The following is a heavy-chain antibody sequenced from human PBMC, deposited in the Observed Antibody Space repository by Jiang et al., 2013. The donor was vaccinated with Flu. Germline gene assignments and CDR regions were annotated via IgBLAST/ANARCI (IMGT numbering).Heavy chain of an antibody. D-gene: IGHD6-6*01. J-gene: IGHJ4*02. CDR2: TYYRSKWYN. Sequence: SGDSVSSNSAAWNWIRQSPSRGLEWLGRTYYRSKWYNDYAVSVKSRITINPDTSKNQFSLQLNSVTPEDTAVYYCARDPGGRIAALFDYWGQGTLVTVSS. CDR3: ARDPGGRIAALFDY. V-gene: IGHV6-1*01. CDR1: GDSVSSNSAA.